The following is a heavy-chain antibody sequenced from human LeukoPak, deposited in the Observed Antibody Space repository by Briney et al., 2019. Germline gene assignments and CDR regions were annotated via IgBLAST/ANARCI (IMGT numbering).Heavy chain of an antibody. CDR3: AKDVWAVRPNYFDY. V-gene: IGHV3-23*01. J-gene: IGHJ4*02. CDR2: IGGHVHST. CDR1: GFTFRNSA. Sequence: GGSLRLSCAASGFTFRNSAMSWVRQAPGTGLEWVSSIGGHVHSTYYADSVKARFTISRDNSKNTLYLQMNSLRAEDTAVYYCAKDVWAVRPNYFDYWGQGTLVTVSS. D-gene: IGHD6-6*01.